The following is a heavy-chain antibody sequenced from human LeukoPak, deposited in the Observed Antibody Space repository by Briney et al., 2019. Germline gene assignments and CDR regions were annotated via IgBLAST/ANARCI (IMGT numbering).Heavy chain of an antibody. D-gene: IGHD6-13*01. V-gene: IGHV4-61*02. Sequence: SETLSLTCTVSGGSISSGSYYWSWIRQPAGKGLEWIGRIYTSGSTNYNTSLKSRVTISVDTSKNQFSLKLTSVTAADTAVYYCARGGTGYSSSGFEYWGQGTLVTVSS. CDR1: GGSISSGSYY. CDR2: IYTSGST. CDR3: ARGGTGYSSSGFEY. J-gene: IGHJ4*02.